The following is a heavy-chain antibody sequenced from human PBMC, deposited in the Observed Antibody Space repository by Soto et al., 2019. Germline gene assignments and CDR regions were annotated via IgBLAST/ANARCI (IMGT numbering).Heavy chain of an antibody. CDR3: ARLPGPLGAVFYIYPVDGREPVSDADV. J-gene: IGHJ6*01. CDR1: GFTFSSYP. V-gene: IGHV3-30-3*01. CDR2: ISFDGSKK. D-gene: IGHD3-16*01. Sequence: QMQLVESGGGVVQPGRSLRLSCAASGFTFSSYPMHWVRQAPGKGLESVAVISFDGSKKYYADSVKGRFFISKDHSMNMLSLQMNSLRGEDSAVYYCARLPGPLGAVFYIYPVDGREPVSDADVW.